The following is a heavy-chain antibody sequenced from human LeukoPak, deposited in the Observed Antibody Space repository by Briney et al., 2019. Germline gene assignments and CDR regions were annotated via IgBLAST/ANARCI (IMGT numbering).Heavy chain of an antibody. Sequence: ASMKVSCKASGYTFTGYYMHWVRQAPGQGLEWMGWINPNSGGTNYAQKFQGRVTMTRDTSISTAYMELSRLRSDDTAVYYCARELITTSTRNFDYWGQGTLVTVSA. CDR2: INPNSGGT. D-gene: IGHD2-8*01. J-gene: IGHJ4*02. CDR1: GYTFTGYY. CDR3: ARELITTSTRNFDY. V-gene: IGHV1-2*02.